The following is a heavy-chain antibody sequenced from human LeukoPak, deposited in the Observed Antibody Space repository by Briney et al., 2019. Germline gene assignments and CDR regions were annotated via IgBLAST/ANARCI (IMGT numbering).Heavy chain of an antibody. D-gene: IGHD3-10*01. CDR2: MNPNSGNT. J-gene: IGHJ4*02. CDR1: GYTFTSYD. Sequence: ASVKVSCKASGYTFTSYDINWVRQATGQGLEWMGWMNPNSGNTGYAQKFQGRVTMTRNTSISTAYMELSSLRSEDTAVYYCARETDGDYYGSGSYYKGGDYWGQGTLVTVSS. CDR3: ARETDGDYYGSGSYYKGGDY. V-gene: IGHV1-8*01.